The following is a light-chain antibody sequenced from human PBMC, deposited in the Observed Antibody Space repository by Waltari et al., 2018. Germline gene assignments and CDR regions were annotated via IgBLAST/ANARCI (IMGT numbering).Light chain of an antibody. CDR3: ATWDVSLNANV. Sequence: QSVLTQPPSASGPPGQRVPISCSGGTSTIGTHVANWYQQFPGTAPKRLIYKNNQRPSGVPDRISGSKSGTSASLAISGLQSDDEADYYCATWDVSLNANVFGSGTTVTVL. CDR2: KNN. V-gene: IGLV1-44*01. J-gene: IGLJ6*01. CDR1: TSTIGTHV.